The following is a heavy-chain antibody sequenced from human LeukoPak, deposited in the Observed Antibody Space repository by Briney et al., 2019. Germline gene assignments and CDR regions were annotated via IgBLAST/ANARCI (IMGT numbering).Heavy chain of an antibody. D-gene: IGHD3-10*01. CDR3: AKGWFGATPYYYGMDV. J-gene: IGHJ6*02. CDR1: GFTFDDYA. V-gene: IGHV3-9*01. CDR2: ISWNSGSI. Sequence: GRSLRLSCAASGFTFDDYAMHWVRQAPGKGLEWVSGISWNSGSIGYADSVKGRFTISRDNAKNSLYLQTNSLRAEDTALYYCAKGWFGATPYYYGMDVWGQGTTVTVSS.